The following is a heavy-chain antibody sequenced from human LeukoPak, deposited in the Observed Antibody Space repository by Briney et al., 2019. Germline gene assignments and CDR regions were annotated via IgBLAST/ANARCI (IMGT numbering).Heavy chain of an antibody. CDR1: GGTFSSYA. Sequence: AASVKVSCKASGGTFSSYAISWVRQAPGQGLEWMGGIIPIFGTANYAQKFQGRVTITADESTSTAYMELSSLRSEDTAVYYCASKQSNWNYVYDAFDIWGQGTMVTVSS. CDR3: ASKQSNWNYVYDAFDI. D-gene: IGHD1-7*01. CDR2: IIPIFGTA. J-gene: IGHJ3*02. V-gene: IGHV1-69*13.